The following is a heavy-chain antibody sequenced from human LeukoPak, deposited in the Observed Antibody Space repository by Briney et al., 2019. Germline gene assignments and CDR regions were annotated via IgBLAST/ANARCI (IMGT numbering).Heavy chain of an antibody. CDR1: GGSVSSGSYY. V-gene: IGHV4-61*01. J-gene: IGHJ4*02. CDR2: IYYSGST. D-gene: IGHD5-18*01. Sequence: VKPSEPLSLTCTVSGGSVSSGSYYWSWIRQPPGKGLEWIGYIYYSGSTNYNPSLKSRVTISVDTSKNQFSLKLSSVTAADSAVYHCAREAMYSYGNNFDYWGQGTLVTVSS. CDR3: AREAMYSYGNNFDY.